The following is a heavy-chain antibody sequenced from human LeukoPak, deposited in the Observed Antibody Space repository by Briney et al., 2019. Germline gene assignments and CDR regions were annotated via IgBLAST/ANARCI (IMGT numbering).Heavy chain of an antibody. Sequence: ASVKVSCKASGYTFTSYAMNWVRQAPGQGLEWMGWINTNTGNPTYAQGFTGRFVFSLDTSVSTAYLQISSLKAEDTAVYYCAGDVRQLVLYGMDVWGQGTTVTVSS. J-gene: IGHJ6*02. V-gene: IGHV7-4-1*02. CDR3: AGDVRQLVLYGMDV. CDR1: GYTFTSYA. D-gene: IGHD6-13*01. CDR2: INTNTGNP.